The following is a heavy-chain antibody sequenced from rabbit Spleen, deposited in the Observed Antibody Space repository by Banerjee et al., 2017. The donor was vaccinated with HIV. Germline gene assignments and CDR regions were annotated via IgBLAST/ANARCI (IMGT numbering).Heavy chain of an antibody. CDR2: IYGGDGSST. D-gene: IGHD4-1*01. CDR3: ARDLAGVIGWNFNL. CDR1: GFSFNNNYY. J-gene: IGHJ4*01. V-gene: IGHV1S45*01. Sequence: QEQLEESGGGLVQPEGSLTLTCTASGFSFNNNYYMCWVRQAPGKGLEWIACIYGGDGSSTAYANWAKGRFTVSKTSSTTVTLQMTSLTAADTATYFCARDLAGVIGWNFNLWGPGTLVTVS.